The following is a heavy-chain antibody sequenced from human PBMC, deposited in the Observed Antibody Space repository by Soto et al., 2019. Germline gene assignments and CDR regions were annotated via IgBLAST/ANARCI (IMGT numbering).Heavy chain of an antibody. Sequence: GGSLRLSCAASGFTFSSYGMHWVRQAPGKGLEWVAVISYDGSNKYYADSVKGRFTISRDNSKNTLYLQMNSLRAEDTAVYYCAKDISRVLRYFDWLSSYGMDVWGQGTTVTVSS. J-gene: IGHJ6*02. CDR1: GFTFSSYG. V-gene: IGHV3-30*18. CDR2: ISYDGSNK. CDR3: AKDISRVLRYFDWLSSYGMDV. D-gene: IGHD3-9*01.